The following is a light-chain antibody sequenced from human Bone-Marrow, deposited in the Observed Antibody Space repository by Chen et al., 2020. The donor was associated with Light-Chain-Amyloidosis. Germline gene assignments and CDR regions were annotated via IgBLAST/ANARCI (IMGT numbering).Light chain of an antibody. CDR2: EVT. Sequence: QSALTQPASVSGSPGQSITISCTGTSSDVGGDNHVSWYQQHPDKAPKLMIYEVTNRPSWVPDRFSGSKSDNTASRTISGLQTEDEADYFGSSYTITNTLVFGSGTRVTVL. CDR1: SSDVGGDNH. J-gene: IGLJ1*01. V-gene: IGLV2-14*01. CDR3: SSYTITNTLV.